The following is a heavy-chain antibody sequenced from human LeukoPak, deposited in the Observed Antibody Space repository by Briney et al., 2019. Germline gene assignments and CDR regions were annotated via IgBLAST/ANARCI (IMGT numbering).Heavy chain of an antibody. CDR3: TSWSLDRYYFDY. CDR1: GGSFSGFY. J-gene: IGHJ4*02. Sequence: SETLSLTCAVYGGSFSGFYWSWIRQPPGKGLEWIGEIYHSGSTNYNPSLKSRVTISVDKSKNQFSLKLSSVTAADTAVYYCTSWSLDRYYFDYWGQGTLVTVSS. V-gene: IGHV4-34*01. CDR2: IYHSGST. D-gene: IGHD3-3*01.